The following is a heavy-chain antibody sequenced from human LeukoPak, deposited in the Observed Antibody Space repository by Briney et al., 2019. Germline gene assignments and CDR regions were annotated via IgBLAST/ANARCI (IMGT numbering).Heavy chain of an antibody. V-gene: IGHV3-48*04. Sequence: GGSLRLSCTASGFTFSTYSMNWVRQAPGRGLEWVSYISGSSSSSDGGAKQYADSVKGRFTISRDNAKNSLYLQMNSLRAEDTALYYCARIDTYYYDSSGYYSAFDIWGQGTIVTVSS. CDR3: ARIDTYYYDSSGYYSAFDI. CDR2: ISGSSSSSDGGAK. D-gene: IGHD3-22*01. J-gene: IGHJ3*02. CDR1: GFTFSTYS.